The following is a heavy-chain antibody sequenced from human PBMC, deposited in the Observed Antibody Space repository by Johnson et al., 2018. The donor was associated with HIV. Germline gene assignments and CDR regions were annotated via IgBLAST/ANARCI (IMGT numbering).Heavy chain of an antibody. Sequence: VQLVESGGGLVQPGGSLRLSCAASGFTVSSNYMSWVRQAPGKGLEWVSLIYSGGSTGSADSVKGRFTISRDNAKNSLYVQMNSLRAEDTALYYCARKGWVDAFDIWGQGTMVTVSS. CDR3: ARKGWVDAFDI. CDR1: GFTVSSNY. D-gene: IGHD6-19*01. CDR2: IYSGGST. J-gene: IGHJ3*02. V-gene: IGHV3-66*01.